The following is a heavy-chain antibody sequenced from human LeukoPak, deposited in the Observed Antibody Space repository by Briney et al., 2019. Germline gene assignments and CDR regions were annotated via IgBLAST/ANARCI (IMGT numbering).Heavy chain of an antibody. D-gene: IGHD2-2*01. CDR1: GGTFSSYT. CDR3: AQTFRICSSTSCSKPLDY. J-gene: IGHJ4*02. CDR2: IIPILGIA. Sequence: SVKVSCKASGGTFSSYTVSWVRQAPGQGLEWMGRIIPILGIANYAQKFQGRVTITADKSTSTAYMELSSLRSEDTAVYYCAQTFRICSSTSCSKPLDYWGQGTLVTVSS. V-gene: IGHV1-69*02.